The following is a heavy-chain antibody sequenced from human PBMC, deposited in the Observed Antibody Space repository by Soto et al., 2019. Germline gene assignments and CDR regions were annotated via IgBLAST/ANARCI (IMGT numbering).Heavy chain of an antibody. CDR1: GFTFSSYG. CDR2: IWYDGSNK. D-gene: IGHD6-19*01. J-gene: IGHJ4*02. Sequence: GGSLRLFCAASGFTFSSYGMHWVRQAPGKGLEWVAVIWYDGSNKYYADSVKGRFTISRDNSKNTLYLQMNSLRAEDTAVYYCARGDSSGWYDEYFDYWGQGTLVTVSS. CDR3: ARGDSSGWYDEYFDY. V-gene: IGHV3-33*01.